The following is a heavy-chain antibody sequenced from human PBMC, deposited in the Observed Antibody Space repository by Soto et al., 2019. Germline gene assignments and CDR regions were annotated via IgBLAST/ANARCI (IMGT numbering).Heavy chain of an antibody. D-gene: IGHD3-10*01. CDR1: GFIFSSYG. Sequence: QVRLVESGGGEVQPGGSLRLSCTASGFIFSSYGMHWVRQAPGKGPVWVAFISSDGSEEYYTDSVKGRFSISRDASKNKLYLQMNSLRVEDTAVYYCARDLRFVDLHYYFDLWGQGTLVTVS. J-gene: IGHJ5*02. V-gene: IGHV3-30*03. CDR3: ARDLRFVDLHYYFDL. CDR2: ISSDGSEE.